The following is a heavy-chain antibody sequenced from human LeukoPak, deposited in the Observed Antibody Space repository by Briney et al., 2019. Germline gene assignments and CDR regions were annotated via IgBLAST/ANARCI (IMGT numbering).Heavy chain of an antibody. V-gene: IGHV3-23*01. CDR2: ISGSGGTT. CDR1: GFTFSTYG. J-gene: IGHJ4*02. Sequence: PGGSLRLSCAASGFTFSTYGITWVRQAPGKGLEWVSGISGSGGTTYYADSVRGRFTISRDNSKNTLYLQMSSLRAEDTAVYYCARGGLRLVRGREADYWGQGTLVTVSS. CDR3: ARGGLRLVRGREADY. D-gene: IGHD6-19*01.